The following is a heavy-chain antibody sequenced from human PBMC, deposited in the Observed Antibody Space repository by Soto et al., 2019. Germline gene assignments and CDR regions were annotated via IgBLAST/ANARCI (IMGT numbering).Heavy chain of an antibody. CDR1: GFTFSSYG. D-gene: IGHD1-26*01. V-gene: IGHV3-30*18. Sequence: GVSLRLSCAASGFTFSSYGMHWVRQAPGKGLEWVAVISYDGSNKYYADSVKGRFTISRDNSKNTLYLQMNSLRAEDTAVYYCAKGVVGATTELDYWGQGTLVTVYS. J-gene: IGHJ4*02. CDR2: ISYDGSNK. CDR3: AKGVVGATTELDY.